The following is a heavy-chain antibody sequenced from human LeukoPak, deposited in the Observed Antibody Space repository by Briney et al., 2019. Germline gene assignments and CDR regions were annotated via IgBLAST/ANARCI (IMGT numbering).Heavy chain of an antibody. CDR1: GGSISSSNW. CDR3: ARSLSPMLRGAPYY. Sequence: KPSETLSLTCAVSGGSISSSNWWSWVRQPPGKGLEWIGEIYHSGSTNYNPSLRSRVTISLDKSKNQVSLMLTSVTAADTAVYYCARSLSPMLRGAPYYWGQGTLVTVSS. CDR2: IYHSGST. V-gene: IGHV4-4*02. J-gene: IGHJ4*02. D-gene: IGHD3-10*01.